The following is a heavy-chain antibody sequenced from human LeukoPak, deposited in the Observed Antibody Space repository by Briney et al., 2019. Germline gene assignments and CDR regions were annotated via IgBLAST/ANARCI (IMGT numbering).Heavy chain of an antibody. CDR3: AKYCGGGCFRNFDS. CDR2: IGPESGDI. Sequence: GGSLRLSCAASGFTFSTFAMAWVRQAPGRGLEWVSVIGPESGDIRYSDSVKGRFTISRDNSKSTLFLQMNSLRAADTALYYCAKYCGGGCFRNFDSWGQGTLVTVSS. CDR1: GFTFSTFA. J-gene: IGHJ4*02. V-gene: IGHV3-23*01. D-gene: IGHD2-21*02.